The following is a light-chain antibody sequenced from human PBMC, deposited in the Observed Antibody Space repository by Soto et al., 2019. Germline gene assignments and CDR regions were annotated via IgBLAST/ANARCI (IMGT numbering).Light chain of an antibody. CDR1: QSVSSSY. V-gene: IGKV3-20*01. Sequence: EIVLTQSPGTLSLSPGERATLSCRASQSVSSSYLAWYQQKPGQAPRLLIYGASSRATGIPDRFSGSGSGTDCTLTISRLEPEDFALYYCQQYGSSPTFGQGTKVEIK. CDR3: QQYGSSPT. J-gene: IGKJ1*01. CDR2: GAS.